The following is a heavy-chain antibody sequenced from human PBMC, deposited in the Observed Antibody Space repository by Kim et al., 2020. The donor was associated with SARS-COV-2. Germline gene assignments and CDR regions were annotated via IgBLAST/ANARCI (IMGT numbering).Heavy chain of an antibody. CDR1: GYTFTSYG. CDR3: ARDRGVGKQWLPYYYDSSGYSSSFDY. Sequence: ASVKVSCKASGYTFTSYGISWVRQAPGQGLEWMGWISAYNGNTNYAQKLQGRVTMTTDTSTSTAYMELRSLRSDDTAVYYCARDRGVGKQWLPYYYDSSGYSSSFDYWGQGTLVTVSS. D-gene: IGHD3-22*01. V-gene: IGHV1-18*01. J-gene: IGHJ4*02. CDR2: ISAYNGNT.